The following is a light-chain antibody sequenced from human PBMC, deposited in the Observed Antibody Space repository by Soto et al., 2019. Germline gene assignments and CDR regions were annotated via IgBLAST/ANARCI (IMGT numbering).Light chain of an antibody. J-gene: IGKJ4*01. Sequence: EIVLTQSPATLALSPGERATRSCRASQSIGTYLAWYQQKPGQAPRLLIYDASNRATGIPARFSGGGSGTDFTLTISSLEPEDFAVYYCQQRNPLTFGGGTKGDIK. CDR3: QQRNPLT. CDR1: QSIGTY. V-gene: IGKV3-11*01. CDR2: DAS.